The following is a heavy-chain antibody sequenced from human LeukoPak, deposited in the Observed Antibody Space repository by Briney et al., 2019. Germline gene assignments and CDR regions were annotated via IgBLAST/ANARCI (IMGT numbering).Heavy chain of an antibody. CDR2: ISGSGGRT. Sequence: PGGPLRLSCAASGYTFSSYAMSWVRHAPGKGLEWVSSISGSGGRTYYADSVKGRFTISRDNAKNSVFLQMNSLRAEETAVYYCASAIVATDQDPPFDYWGQGTLVTVSS. CDR3: ASAIVATDQDPPFDY. D-gene: IGHD5-12*01. CDR1: GYTFSSYA. V-gene: IGHV3-23*01. J-gene: IGHJ4*02.